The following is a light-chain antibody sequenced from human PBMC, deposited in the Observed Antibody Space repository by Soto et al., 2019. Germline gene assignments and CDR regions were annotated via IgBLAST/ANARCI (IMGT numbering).Light chain of an antibody. V-gene: IGLV6-57*02. CDR3: QSSDSRNHVV. CDR2: EDN. CDR1: SGTVVTNY. J-gene: IGLJ2*01. Sequence: NFMLAQPHSVSESPGKTVTISCTGSSGTVVTNYVQWYQQRPASAPTTVIYEDNQRPSGVPDRFSGSIDRSSNSASLTISGLKTGDEADYYCQSSDSRNHVVFGGGTKVTVL.